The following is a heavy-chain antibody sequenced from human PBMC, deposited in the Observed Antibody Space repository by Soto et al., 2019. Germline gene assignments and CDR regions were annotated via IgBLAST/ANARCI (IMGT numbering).Heavy chain of an antibody. CDR2: IIPIFGTA. Sequence: ASVKVSCKASGGTFSSYAISWVRQAPGQGLEWMGGIIPIFGTANYAQKFQGRVTITADESTSTAYMELSSLRSEDTAVYYCARDHLGATTHYYYGMDVWGQGTTVTVSS. CDR3: ARDHLGATTHYYYGMDV. D-gene: IGHD1-26*01. CDR1: GGTFSSYA. J-gene: IGHJ6*02. V-gene: IGHV1-69*13.